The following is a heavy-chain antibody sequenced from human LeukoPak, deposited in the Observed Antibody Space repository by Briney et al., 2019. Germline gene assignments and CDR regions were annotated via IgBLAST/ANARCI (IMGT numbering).Heavy chain of an antibody. CDR3: AREGWELLLPRLYYFDY. J-gene: IGHJ4*02. CDR2: INPSGGST. Sequence: ASVKVSCKASGYTFTSYYMHWVRQAPGQGLEWMGIINPSGGSTSYAQKFQGRVTMTRDMSTSTVYMELSSLRSEDTAVYYCAREGWELLLPRLYYFDYWGQGTLVTVSS. D-gene: IGHD2-15*01. V-gene: IGHV1-46*01. CDR1: GYTFTSYY.